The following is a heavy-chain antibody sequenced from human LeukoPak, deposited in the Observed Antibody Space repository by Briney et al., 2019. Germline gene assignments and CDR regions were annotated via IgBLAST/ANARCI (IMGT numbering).Heavy chain of an antibody. J-gene: IGHJ4*02. V-gene: IGHV5-51*01. CDR1: GYSFATYW. CDR2: IYPGDSDT. D-gene: IGHD2-21*01. CDR3: ARRGYCGGDCYSDY. Sequence: AESMKISCTGSGYSFATYWIGWVRQMLGKRLEWMGIIYPGDSDTRYRPSFQGQVTISADKSISTAFLQWSSLKASDTAMYYCARRGYCGGDCYSDYWVQGTLVSVSS.